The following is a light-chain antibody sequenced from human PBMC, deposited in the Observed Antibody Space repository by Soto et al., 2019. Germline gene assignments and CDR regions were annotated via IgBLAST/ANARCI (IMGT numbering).Light chain of an antibody. CDR1: QRVSSD. V-gene: IGKV3-15*01. Sequence: EIVMTQSPDTLSVSPGEGVTLSCRASQRVSSDLAWYQQKPGQSPRLLMYGASTRATDIPARFSGGGSGTEFTLTISSLQSEDVAIYYCQQYHDWPPITFGPGTKVELK. CDR3: QQYHDWPPIT. CDR2: GAS. J-gene: IGKJ3*01.